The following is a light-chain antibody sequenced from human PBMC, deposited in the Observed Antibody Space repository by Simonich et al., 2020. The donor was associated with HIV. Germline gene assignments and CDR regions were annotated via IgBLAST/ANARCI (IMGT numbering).Light chain of an antibody. V-gene: IGKV3-15*01. CDR1: QSVSSN. J-gene: IGKJ2*01. Sequence: EIVMTQSPATLSVSPGERATLSCRASQSVSSNLAWYQQNPGLAPRLLISGASTRATGIPARFSGSGSGTEFTLTISSLQSEDFAVYYCQQYNNWPYTFGQGTKLEIK. CDR2: GAS. CDR3: QQYNNWPYT.